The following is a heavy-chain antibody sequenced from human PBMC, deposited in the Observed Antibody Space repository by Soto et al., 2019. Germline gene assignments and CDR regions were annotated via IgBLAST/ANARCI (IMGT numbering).Heavy chain of an antibody. CDR2: ISAYNGNK. D-gene: IGHD3-16*01. J-gene: IGHJ4*02. CDR3: ARGGDSPDY. CDR1: GFTFTTFS. Sequence: QVQLVQSGAEVKKPGTSVKVSCKTSGFTFTTFSITWVRQAPGQGLEWMGWISAYNGNKNYAQKFQGRVTMTTDTSTSTAYMDLRRLTSDDTAVYYCARGGDSPDYWGQGTLVTVSS. V-gene: IGHV1-18*01.